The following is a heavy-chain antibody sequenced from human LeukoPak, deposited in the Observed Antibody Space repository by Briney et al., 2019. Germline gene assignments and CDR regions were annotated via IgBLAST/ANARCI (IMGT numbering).Heavy chain of an antibody. V-gene: IGHV1-18*01. CDR2: ISAYNGNT. J-gene: IGHJ5*02. Sequence: ASVKVSCKASGYTFTSYGISWVRQAPGQGLGWMGWISAYNGNTNYAQKLQGRVTMTTDTSTSTAYMELRSLRSDDTAVYYCARVPLGYCSSTSCPRGDWFDPWGQGTLVTVSS. D-gene: IGHD2-2*01. CDR3: ARVPLGYCSSTSCPRGDWFDP. CDR1: GYTFTSYG.